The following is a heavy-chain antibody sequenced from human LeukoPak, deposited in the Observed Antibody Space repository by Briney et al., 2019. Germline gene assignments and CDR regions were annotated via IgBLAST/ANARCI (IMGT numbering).Heavy chain of an antibody. Sequence: PSETLSLTCAVYGGSFSGYYWSWIRQPPGKGLEWIGEINHSGRTNYNPSLKSRVTISVDTSKNQFSLNLSSVTAADTAVYYCARMAAMVTLDYWGQGTLVTASS. V-gene: IGHV4-34*01. CDR3: ARMAAMVTLDY. CDR1: GGSFSGYY. D-gene: IGHD5-18*01. J-gene: IGHJ4*02. CDR2: INHSGRT.